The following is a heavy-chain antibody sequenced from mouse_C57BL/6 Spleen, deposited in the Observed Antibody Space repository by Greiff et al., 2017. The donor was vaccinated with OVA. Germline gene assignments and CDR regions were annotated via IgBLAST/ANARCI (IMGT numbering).Heavy chain of an antibody. D-gene: IGHD2-3*01. J-gene: IGHJ3*01. CDR2: IHPNSGST. Sequence: VQLQQPGAELVKPGASVKLSCKASGYTFTSYWMHWVKQRPGQGLEWIGMIHPNSGSTNYNEKFKSKATLTVDTSSSTAYMQLSSLTSEDSAVYYCARRGDGYYPAWFAYWGQGTLVTVSA. CDR1: GYTFTSYW. CDR3: ARRGDGYYPAWFAY. V-gene: IGHV1-64*01.